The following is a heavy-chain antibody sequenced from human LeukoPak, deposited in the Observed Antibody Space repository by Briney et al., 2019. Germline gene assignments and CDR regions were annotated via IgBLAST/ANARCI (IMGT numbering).Heavy chain of an antibody. V-gene: IGHV3-30-3*01. CDR2: IASDGSHT. CDR3: ARERQGAMLHSGAFDI. CDR1: GFTFSTYF. J-gene: IGHJ3*02. Sequence: GGSLRLSCAASGFTFSTYFMHWVRQAPGKGLEWVADIASDGSHTFYVESVKGRFTISRDNSKNTLYLQMNSLRAEDTAVYFCARERQGAMLHSGAFDIWGQGTMVTVSS. D-gene: IGHD2-2*01.